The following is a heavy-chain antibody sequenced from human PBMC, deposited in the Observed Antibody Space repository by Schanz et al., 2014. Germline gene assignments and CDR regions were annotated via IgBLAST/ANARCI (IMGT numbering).Heavy chain of an antibody. J-gene: IGHJ4*01. V-gene: IGHV1-18*01. Sequence: QVQLVQSGPEVKKPGASVKVSCKASGYTFTSYGITWVRQAPGQGLEWMGWINAFNGQTLYAQKFQGRVTMTTDTSTSTAYMELTSLRSDDTAVYYCARDFSTYVGNYFDDWGQGTMVTVSS. CDR1: GYTFTSYG. D-gene: IGHD4-4*01. CDR3: ARDFSTYVGNYFDD. CDR2: INAFNGQT.